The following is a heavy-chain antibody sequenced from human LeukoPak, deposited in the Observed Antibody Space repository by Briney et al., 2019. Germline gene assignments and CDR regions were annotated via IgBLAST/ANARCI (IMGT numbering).Heavy chain of an antibody. CDR1: GGSVSSGSYY. D-gene: IGHD7-27*01. V-gene: IGHV4-61*01. CDR3: ARDTWALFDY. Sequence: SETLSLTCTVSGGSVSSGSYYWSWIRQPPGKGLEWIGYIYNNGSTNYNPSLKSRVTISADTSKNQFSLKLSSVTAADTAVYYCARDTWALFDYWGQGTLVTASS. J-gene: IGHJ4*02. CDR2: IYNNGST.